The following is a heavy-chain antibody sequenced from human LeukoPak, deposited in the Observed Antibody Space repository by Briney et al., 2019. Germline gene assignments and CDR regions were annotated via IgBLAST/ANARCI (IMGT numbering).Heavy chain of an antibody. CDR3: ARDISGYSYGD. CDR1: GFTFDEYG. CDR2: INWNGGSS. Sequence: GGSLRLSCAASGFTFDEYGMSWVRQAPGKGLEWVSGINWNGGSSGYADSVKGRFTISRDNTKNSLYLQMNSLRAEDTALYYCARDISGYSYGDWGQGTLVTVSS. D-gene: IGHD5-18*01. J-gene: IGHJ4*02. V-gene: IGHV3-20*04.